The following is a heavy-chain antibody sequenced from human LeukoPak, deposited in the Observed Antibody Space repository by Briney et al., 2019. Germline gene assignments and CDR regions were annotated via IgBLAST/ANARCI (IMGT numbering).Heavy chain of an antibody. CDR2: ISSSGSTI. D-gene: IGHD3-10*01. J-gene: IGHJ6*02. CDR1: GFTFSSYS. Sequence: GGSLRLSCAASGFTFSSYSMNWVRQAPGKGLEWVSYISSSGSTIYYADSVKGRFTISRDNAKNSLYLQMNSLRAEDTAVYYCARSDPYGSGSYPGGMDVWGQGTTVTVSS. V-gene: IGHV3-48*04. CDR3: ARSDPYGSGSYPGGMDV.